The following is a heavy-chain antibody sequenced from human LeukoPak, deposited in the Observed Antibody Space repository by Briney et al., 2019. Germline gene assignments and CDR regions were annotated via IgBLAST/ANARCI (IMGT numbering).Heavy chain of an antibody. Sequence: PGGSLRLSCAASGFTFSDYYMSWIRQAPGKGLEWVSYISSSGSTIYYADSVKGRFTISRDNAKNSLYLQMNSLRAEDTAVYYCAREYYDSIWGLDYFDYWGQGTLVTVSS. CDR1: GFTFSDYY. CDR2: ISSSGSTI. J-gene: IGHJ4*02. V-gene: IGHV3-11*04. CDR3: AREYYDSIWGLDYFDY. D-gene: IGHD3-22*01.